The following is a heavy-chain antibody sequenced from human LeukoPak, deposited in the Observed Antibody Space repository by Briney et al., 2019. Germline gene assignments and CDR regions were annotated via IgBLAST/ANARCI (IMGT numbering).Heavy chain of an antibody. Sequence: ASVKVSCKASGYTFTGYYMHWVRQAPRQGLEWMGRINPNSGGTNYAQKFQGRVTMTRDTSISTAYMELSRLRSDDTAVYYCAYDDFWSGYCLFCYWGQGTLVTVSS. J-gene: IGHJ4*02. V-gene: IGHV1-2*06. CDR2: INPNSGGT. D-gene: IGHD3-3*01. CDR1: GYTFTGYY. CDR3: AYDDFWSGYCLFCY.